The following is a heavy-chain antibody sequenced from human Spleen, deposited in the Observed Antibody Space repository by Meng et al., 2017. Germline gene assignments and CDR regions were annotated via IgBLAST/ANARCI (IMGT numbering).Heavy chain of an antibody. CDR1: GFTFGDYA. V-gene: IGHV3-49*04. CDR2: IRSKVYGGTT. J-gene: IGHJ2*01. D-gene: IGHD5-24*01. CDR3: ARDVDGYNLNWYFDL. Sequence: GGPLRLSCAASGFTFGDYALSWVRQAPGKGLEWVGFIRSKVYGGTTDYAASVKGRFTISRDDSKGIAYLQMKSLKIEDTAVYYCARDVDGYNLNWYFDLWGRGTLVTVSS.